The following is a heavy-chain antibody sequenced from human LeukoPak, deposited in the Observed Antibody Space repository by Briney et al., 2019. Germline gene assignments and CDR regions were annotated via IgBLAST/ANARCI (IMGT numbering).Heavy chain of an antibody. CDR3: ARHEYSGSYYGLSWFDP. CDR2: IYYSGST. Sequence: SETLSLTCTVSGGSISSSGYYWGWIRQPPGKGLGWIASIYYSGSTYSIPSLKSRVTISVDTSKNQLSLKLSSLTAADTAVYYCARHEYSGSYYGLSWFDPWGQGTLVTVSS. J-gene: IGHJ5*02. D-gene: IGHD1-26*01. V-gene: IGHV4-39*01. CDR1: GGSISSSGYY.